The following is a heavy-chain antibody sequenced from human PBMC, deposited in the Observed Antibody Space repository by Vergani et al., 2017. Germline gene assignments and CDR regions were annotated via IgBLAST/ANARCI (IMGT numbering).Heavy chain of an antibody. CDR3: ARYSVSRNPPDYFDN. Sequence: QVQLQESGPGLVRPSETLSLTCTVSGGSLSGYYWNWIRQTPGEGLEWIGYVEDSGYFNYNPSLKTRVSMSSDTSNKQFSLMLSSVTVADTAVYYCARYSVSRNPPDYFDNWGQGTLVTVSS. CDR1: GGSLSGYY. D-gene: IGHD1-14*01. V-gene: IGHV4-59*01. CDR2: VEDSGYF. J-gene: IGHJ4*02.